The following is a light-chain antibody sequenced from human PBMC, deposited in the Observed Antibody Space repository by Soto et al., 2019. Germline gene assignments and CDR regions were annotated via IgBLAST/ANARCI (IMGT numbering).Light chain of an antibody. J-gene: IGKJ1*01. Sequence: EIVMTQSRATLSVSPGERSTLSCRASQSVSSNLAWYQQKPGQAPRLLIYGASTRATGIQGRFSGSGSGTEFTLTISSLKSEDFAVYYCQQYNNFGTFGQGTKVDIK. CDR3: QQYNNFGT. V-gene: IGKV3-15*01. CDR2: GAS. CDR1: QSVSSN.